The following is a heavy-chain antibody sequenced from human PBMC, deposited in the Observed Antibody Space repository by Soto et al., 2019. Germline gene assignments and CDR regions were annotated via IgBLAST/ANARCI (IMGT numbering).Heavy chain of an antibody. CDR2: TYYRSKWYN. Sequence: SQTLSLTCAISGDSVSSSSVTWDWIRQSPSRGLEWLGRTYYRSKWYNDYAESVKSRITINPDTSKNQFSLHLNSVTPEDTAVYYCVRLIGNSWLDFWGQGTLVTVSS. D-gene: IGHD1-26*01. CDR3: VRLIGNSWLDF. V-gene: IGHV6-1*01. J-gene: IGHJ5*01. CDR1: GDSVSSSSVT.